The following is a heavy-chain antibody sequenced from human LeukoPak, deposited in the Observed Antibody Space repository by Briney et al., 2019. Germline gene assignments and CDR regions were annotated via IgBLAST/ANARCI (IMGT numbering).Heavy chain of an antibody. CDR3: AKDFGGYYYDTSGPDY. D-gene: IGHD3-22*01. CDR2: IWYDGAQK. CDR1: GFTFSPHA. V-gene: IGHV3-33*06. J-gene: IGHJ4*02. Sequence: GSLRLSFETFGFTFSPHAMAWVRQAPGKGLEWVGAIWYDGAQKYYADSLRGRCTISRDDSKSTLYLEMTSLGAEDTAVYYCAKDFGGYYYDTSGPDYWGQGTLVTVAS.